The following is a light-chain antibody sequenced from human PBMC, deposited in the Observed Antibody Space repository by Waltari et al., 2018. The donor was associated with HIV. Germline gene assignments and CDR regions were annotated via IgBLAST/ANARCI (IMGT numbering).Light chain of an antibody. V-gene: IGLV3-1*01. CDR2: QDN. CDR3: QAWVSSAVYV. J-gene: IGLJ1*01. Sequence: SYELSQIPSVSVSPGQTASIPCSGDKLGDKYVSWYQQKPGQSPVVVMYQDNERPSGSPERFSGSNSGNTATLTISGAQAMDEAEYYCQAWVSSAVYVFGTGTKVTVL. CDR1: KLGDKY.